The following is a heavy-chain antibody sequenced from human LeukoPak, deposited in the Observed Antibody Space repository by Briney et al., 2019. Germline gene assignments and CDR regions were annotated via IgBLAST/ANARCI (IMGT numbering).Heavy chain of an antibody. CDR2: IIPIFGTA. CDR3: ARQGLLWFGERNLFDY. Sequence: GASVKVSCKASGGTFSSYAISWVRQAPGQGLKWMGGIIPIFGTANYAQKLQGRVTITADESTSTAYMELSSLRSEDAAVYYCARQGLLWFGERNLFDYWGQGTLVTVSS. CDR1: GGTFSSYA. D-gene: IGHD3-10*01. V-gene: IGHV1-69*13. J-gene: IGHJ4*02.